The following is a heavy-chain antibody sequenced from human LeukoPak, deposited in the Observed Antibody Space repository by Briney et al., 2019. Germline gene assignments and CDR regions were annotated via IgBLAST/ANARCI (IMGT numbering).Heavy chain of an antibody. CDR2: ISAYNGNT. CDR3: ARCHIVVVVADYYYGIDV. J-gene: IGHJ6*02. V-gene: IGHV1-18*01. D-gene: IGHD2-15*01. Sequence: ASVKVSCHASGYTFSSSGISWVGQAPGQGLEWMGWISAYNGNTNYAQKLQGRVTMTTDTSTSTAYMELRSLRSDDTAVYYCARCHIVVVVADYYYGIDVWGQGTTVTVSS. CDR1: GYTFSSSG.